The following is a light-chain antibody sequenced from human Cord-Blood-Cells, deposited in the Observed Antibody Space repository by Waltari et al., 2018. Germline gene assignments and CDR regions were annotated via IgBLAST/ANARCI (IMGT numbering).Light chain of an antibody. V-gene: IGKV1-39*01. J-gene: IGKJ2*01. CDR3: QQSYSTPYP. CDR2: AAS. Sequence: DLQLPQSPSSLSASVGDRVTITSRASQSISSYVNCYQQKPGKAPKLLIYAASSLQSGVSSRFSGSGSGADVTLTISSLQTEDFATYYCQQSYSTPYPFGQGTKLAIK. CDR1: QSISSY.